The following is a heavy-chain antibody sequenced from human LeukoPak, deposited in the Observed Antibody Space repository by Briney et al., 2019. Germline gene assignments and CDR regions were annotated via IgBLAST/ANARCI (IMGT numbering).Heavy chain of an antibody. CDR2: IHPNSGGT. Sequence: ASVKVSCTTSGNTFIGFYMHWVRQAPGQGLEWMGWIHPNSGGTKYAQKFQGRVTMTRDTSISTVYMELSSLRSYDTAVYYCAGPGRDYYYYYHMDVWGKGTTVTVSS. CDR1: GNTFIGFY. V-gene: IGHV1-2*02. CDR3: AGPGRDYYYYYHMDV. J-gene: IGHJ6*03.